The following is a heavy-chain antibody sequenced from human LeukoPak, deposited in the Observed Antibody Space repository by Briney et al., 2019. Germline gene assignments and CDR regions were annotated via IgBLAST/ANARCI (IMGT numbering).Heavy chain of an antibody. CDR3: ARDPRIYCTNGICRDYYFDN. CDR2: ISSTSIYK. J-gene: IGHJ4*02. D-gene: IGHD2-8*01. V-gene: IGHV3-21*01. Sequence: GGSLRLSCAASGFTFSSYSMNWVRQAPGKGLEWVSSISSTSIYKYYADSVKGRFTISRDNAKDSLFMQMNSLRAEDTAIYYCARDPRIYCTNGICRDYYFDNWGQGTLVTVSS. CDR1: GFTFSSYS.